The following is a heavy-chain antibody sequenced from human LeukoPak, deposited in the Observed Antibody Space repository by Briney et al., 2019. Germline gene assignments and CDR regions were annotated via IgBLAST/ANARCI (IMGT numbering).Heavy chain of an antibody. V-gene: IGHV1-18*01. CDR3: ASERFGRYFDWYPSGYLDY. CDR1: GYTFTSYG. CDR2: ISAYNGNT. J-gene: IGHJ4*02. Sequence: ASVKVSCKASGYTFTSYGISWVRQAPGQGLEWMGWISAYNGNTNYAQNLQGRVTMTTDTSTSTAYMELRSLRSDDTAVYYCASERFGRYFDWYPSGYLDYWGQGTLVTVSS. D-gene: IGHD3-9*01.